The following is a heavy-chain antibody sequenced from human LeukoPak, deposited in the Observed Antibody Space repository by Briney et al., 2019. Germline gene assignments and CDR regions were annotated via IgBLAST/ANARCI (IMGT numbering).Heavy chain of an antibody. J-gene: IGHJ4*02. D-gene: IGHD6-13*01. CDR1: GFTFNDYY. V-gene: IGHV3-11*04. CDR2: IGSSGGSI. CDR3: VRGRTSGSSWPFDY. Sequence: GGSLRLSCAASGFTFNDYYMSWIRQAPGKGLEWISYIGSSGGSINYADSVNGRFTISRDNAKNSLSLQMTRLRAEDTAVYYCVRGRTSGSSWPFDYWGQGTLVTVS.